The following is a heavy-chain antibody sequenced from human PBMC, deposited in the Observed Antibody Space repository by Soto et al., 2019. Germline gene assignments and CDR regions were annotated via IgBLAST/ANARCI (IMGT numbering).Heavy chain of an antibody. V-gene: IGHV1-2*02. CDR3: PRGDSGTGGWPFPYFHY. CDR2: INPDTGAT. Sequence: APGQGLEWMGWINPDTGATNYAQNFQGKVTMTSHTSINTASLDLTSLTSDDTAVYSCPRGDSGTGGWPFPYFHYWGPGTQVIASS. J-gene: IGHJ4*01. D-gene: IGHD2-8*02.